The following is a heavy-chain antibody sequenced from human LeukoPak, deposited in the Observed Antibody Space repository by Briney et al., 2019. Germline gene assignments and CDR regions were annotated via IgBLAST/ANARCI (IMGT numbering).Heavy chain of an antibody. CDR3: AGEVAAAGGDYFDY. D-gene: IGHD2-2*01. V-gene: IGHV4-61*02. CDR2: VYTSRGA. Sequence: SETLSLTCTVSGGSISSGSFYWGWIRQPAGKGLEWIGRVYTSRGANYNPSLKSRVTISVDTSKNQFSLKLSSVTAADTAVYYCAGEVAAAGGDYFDYWGQGTLVTVSS. J-gene: IGHJ4*02. CDR1: GGSISSGSFY.